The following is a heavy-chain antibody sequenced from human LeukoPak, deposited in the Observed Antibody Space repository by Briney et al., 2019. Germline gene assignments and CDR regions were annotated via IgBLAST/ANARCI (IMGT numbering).Heavy chain of an antibody. CDR3: ARERYYYDSSGYYGRYFDY. V-gene: IGHV3-48*03. Sequence: PGGSLRLSCAASGFTFSSYEMNWVRQAPGKGLEGVSYINSSGSTIYYADSVKGRFTISRDNAKNSLYLQMNSLRAEDTAVYYCARERYYYDSSGYYGRYFDYWGQGTLVTVSS. J-gene: IGHJ4*02. CDR1: GFTFSSYE. CDR2: INSSGSTI. D-gene: IGHD3-22*01.